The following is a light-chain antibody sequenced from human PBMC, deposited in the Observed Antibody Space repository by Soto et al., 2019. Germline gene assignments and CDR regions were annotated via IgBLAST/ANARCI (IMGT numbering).Light chain of an antibody. J-gene: IGKJ3*01. CDR2: SAS. V-gene: IGKV1-39*01. Sequence: DIQMTQSPSSLSASVGDRVTVTCRAGQSISRYSNWYQQRPGKAPKLLIYSASTLQTGVPSRFSGSGSGTDFTLTISSLQPEDFATYYCQQSYNGPFTFGPGTKVDIK. CDR1: QSISRY. CDR3: QQSYNGPFT.